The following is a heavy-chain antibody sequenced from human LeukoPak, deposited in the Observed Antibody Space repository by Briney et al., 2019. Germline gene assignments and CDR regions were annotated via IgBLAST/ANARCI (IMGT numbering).Heavy chain of an antibody. CDR2: VHSGAGST. V-gene: IGHV3-23*01. CDR3: AKVSSGFYYYGMDV. CDR1: GFTFSSYA. D-gene: IGHD6-19*01. J-gene: IGHJ6*02. Sequence: GGSLRLSCAASGFTFSSYAMNWVRQAPGKGLEWVSGVHSGAGSTYYADSVKGRFTISRDNSKKTLYLQMNSLRAEDTAVYYYAKVSSGFYYYGMDVWGQGTTVTVSS.